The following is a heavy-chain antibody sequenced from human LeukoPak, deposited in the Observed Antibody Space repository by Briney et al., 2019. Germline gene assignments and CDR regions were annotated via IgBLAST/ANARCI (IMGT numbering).Heavy chain of an antibody. D-gene: IGHD2-15*01. Sequence: GGSLRLSCAASGFTFSNAWMSWVRQAPGKGLEWVGRIKSKTDGGTTDYAAPVKGRFTTSRDDSKNTLYLQMNSLKTEDTAVYYCTTESGGSCYSCYWGQGTQVTVSS. V-gene: IGHV3-15*01. CDR2: IKSKTDGGTT. J-gene: IGHJ4*02. CDR3: TTESGGSCYSCY. CDR1: GFTFSNAW.